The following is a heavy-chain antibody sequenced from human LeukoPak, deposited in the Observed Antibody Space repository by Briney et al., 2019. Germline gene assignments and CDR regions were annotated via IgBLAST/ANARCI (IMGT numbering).Heavy chain of an antibody. D-gene: IGHD6-19*01. V-gene: IGHV3-23*01. CDR2: ISGSGGST. CDR1: GFTFSSYA. Sequence: GGSLRLSCAASGFTFSSYAMSWVRQAPGKGLEWVSAISGSGGSTYYADSVKGRFTISRDNSKNTLYLQMNSLRAGDTAVYYCAKMGLKQWPYNYFDYWCQGTLVTVSS. CDR3: AKMGLKQWPYNYFDY. J-gene: IGHJ4*02.